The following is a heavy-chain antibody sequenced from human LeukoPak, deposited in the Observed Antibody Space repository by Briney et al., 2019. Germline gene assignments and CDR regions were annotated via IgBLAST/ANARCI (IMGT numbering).Heavy chain of an antibody. CDR1: GGSISSSDYY. CDR3: ARIGSSWPHYYSDH. V-gene: IGHV4-39*01. J-gene: IGHJ4*02. Sequence: SGTLSLTCAVSGGSISSSDYYWGWIRQPPGKGLEWIGNIYYDGSTYYTPSLKSRVTISVDTSKNQFSLKLASVTAADTAVYYCARIGSSWPHYYSDHWGQGTLVTVSS. D-gene: IGHD6-13*01. CDR2: IYYDGST.